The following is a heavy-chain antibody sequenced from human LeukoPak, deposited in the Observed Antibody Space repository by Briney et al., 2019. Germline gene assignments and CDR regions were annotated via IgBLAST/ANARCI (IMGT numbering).Heavy chain of an antibody. V-gene: IGHV3-53*01. CDR3: ARGSYYDSSGRFYDY. J-gene: IGHJ4*02. Sequence: GGSLRLSCAASGFTVSSNYMSWVRQAPVKGLGWVSVIYSGGSTYYADSVKGRFTISRDNSKNTLYLQMNSLRAEDTAVYYCARGSYYDSSGRFYDYWGQGTLVTVPS. CDR1: GFTVSSNY. CDR2: IYSGGST. D-gene: IGHD3-22*01.